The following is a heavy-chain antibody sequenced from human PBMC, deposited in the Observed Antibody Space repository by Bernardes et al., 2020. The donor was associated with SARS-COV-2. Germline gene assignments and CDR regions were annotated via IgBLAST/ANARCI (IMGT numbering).Heavy chain of an antibody. CDR2: MYSGGNA. V-gene: IGHV3-53*01. Sequence: RGSLRLSCVASGFAVSTNYMTWVRQAPGKGLEWVSVMYSGGNADYTDSVKGRFTVSRDDSKNTLFLQMNSLRAEDTAVDYCARDLLSWGEDYGDYVRYWYFDVWGRGTLVTVSS. D-gene: IGHD4-17*01. CDR1: GFAVSTNY. J-gene: IGHJ2*01. CDR3: ARDLLSWGEDYGDYVRYWYFDV.